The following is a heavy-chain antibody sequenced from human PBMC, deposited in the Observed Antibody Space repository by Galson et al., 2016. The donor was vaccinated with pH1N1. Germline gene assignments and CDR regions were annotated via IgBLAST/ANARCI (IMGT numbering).Heavy chain of an antibody. V-gene: IGHV2-5*02. CDR3: AHNRPRSGGTYARPFDY. J-gene: IGHJ4*02. Sequence: PALVKPTQTLTLTCTFSGFSLSTSGVGVGWIRQSPGKALEWLALIYWDDDKRYSPSLKSRLTITKDTSKNQMVLIMTNMNPVDTATSYCAHNRPRSGGTYARPFDYWGQGTLVTVTS. D-gene: IGHD1-26*01. CDR2: IYWDDDK. CDR1: GFSLSTSGVG.